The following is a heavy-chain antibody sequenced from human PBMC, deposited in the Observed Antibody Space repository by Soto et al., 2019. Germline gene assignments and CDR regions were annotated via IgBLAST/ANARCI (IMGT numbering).Heavy chain of an antibody. CDR2: DNDRGSR. CDR1: GGSFSGYV. J-gene: IGHJ5*02. CDR3: ARGLAPTIFGTVPTPNWFDP. V-gene: IGHV4-34*01. D-gene: IGHD3-3*01. Sequence: XTLSLPCGVYGGSFSGYVWSWLRQSPGKGLEWLAEDNDRGSRNYNPFLRCRLTISLDTSKNQFSLRLSSVTSEDTAVYYCARGLAPTIFGTVPTPNWFDPWGQGTQVTV.